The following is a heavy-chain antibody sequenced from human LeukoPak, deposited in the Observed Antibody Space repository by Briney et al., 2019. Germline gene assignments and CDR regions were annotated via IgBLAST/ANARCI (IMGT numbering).Heavy chain of an antibody. V-gene: IGHV3-7*03. J-gene: IGHJ5*02. Sequence: GGSLRLSCAASGFTFSGYWMSWVRQAPGKGLEWVANIKQDGSEKYYVDSVKGRFTISRDNAKNSLYLQMNSLRAEDTAVYYCARVLWSGEGFDPWGQGTLVTVSS. CDR3: ARVLWSGEGFDP. CDR2: IKQDGSEK. CDR1: GFTFSGYW. D-gene: IGHD3-10*01.